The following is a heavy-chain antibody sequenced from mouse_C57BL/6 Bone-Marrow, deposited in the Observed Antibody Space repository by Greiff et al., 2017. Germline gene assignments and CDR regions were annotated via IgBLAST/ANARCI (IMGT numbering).Heavy chain of an antibody. CDR3: ARKDYYSNYVFAY. Sequence: VQLQQSGPELVKPGASVTISCKASGYTFTSYGIHWVQQRPGQGLEWIGCIYPGSGTTYYNEKFKSQATLTADTSSSTSYMKLSSLKAADSAVYYCARKDYYSNYVFAYWGQGTAVTVSA. J-gene: IGHJ3*01. CDR2: IYPGSGTT. V-gene: IGHV1-66*01. CDR1: GYTFTSYG. D-gene: IGHD2-5*01.